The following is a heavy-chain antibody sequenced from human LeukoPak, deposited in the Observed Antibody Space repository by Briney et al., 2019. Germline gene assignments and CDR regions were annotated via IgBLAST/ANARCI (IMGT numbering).Heavy chain of an antibody. CDR3: ARDSPYWGLLREIDY. CDR1: GFTFSSYS. V-gene: IGHV3-21*01. Sequence: GGSLRLSCAASGFTFSSYSMNWVRQAPGKGLEWVSSISCSSSYIYYADSVKGRFTISRDNAKNSLYLQMNSLRAEDTAVYYCARDSPYWGLLREIDYWGQGTLVTVSS. J-gene: IGHJ4*02. D-gene: IGHD1-26*01. CDR2: ISCSSSYI.